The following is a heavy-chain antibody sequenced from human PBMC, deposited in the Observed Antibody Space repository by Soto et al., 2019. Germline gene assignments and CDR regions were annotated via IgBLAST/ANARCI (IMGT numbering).Heavy chain of an antibody. J-gene: IGHJ4*02. CDR1: GFTFSDYY. D-gene: IGHD6-19*01. Sequence: EVQLVESGGGLVQPGGSLRLSCAASGFTFSDYYMDWVRQAPGKGLEWVGRSRNKASSYITEYAASVKGRFAISRDDSKNSLYLQMNSLKIEDTAVYYCVSSQWLGLPRNWGQGTLVTVSS. V-gene: IGHV3-72*01. CDR2: SRNKASSYIT. CDR3: VSSQWLGLPRN.